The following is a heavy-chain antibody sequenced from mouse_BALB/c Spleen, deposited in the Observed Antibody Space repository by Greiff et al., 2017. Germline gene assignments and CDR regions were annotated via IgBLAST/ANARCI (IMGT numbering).Heavy chain of an antibody. D-gene: IGHD1-1*01. CDR1: GYTFSSYW. CDR2: ILPGSGST. CDR3: ARRNYYGSSYGGY. Sequence: QVQLQQSGAELMKPGASVKISCKATGYTFSSYWIEWVKQRPGHGLEWIGEILPGSGSTNYNEKFKGKATFTADTSSNTAYMQLSSLTSEDSAVYYCARRNYYGSSYGGYWGQGTTLTVSS. J-gene: IGHJ2*01. V-gene: IGHV1-9*01.